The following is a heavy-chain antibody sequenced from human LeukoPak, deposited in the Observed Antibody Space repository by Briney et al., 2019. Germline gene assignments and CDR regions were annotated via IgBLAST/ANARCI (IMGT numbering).Heavy chain of an antibody. D-gene: IGHD1-26*01. V-gene: IGHV4-30-2*01. Sequence: PSQTLSLTCAVSGGSISSGGYSWSWIRQPPGKGLEWIGYIYHSGSTYYNPSLKSRVTISVDRSKNQFSLKLSSVTAADTAVYYCASTRGDALDIWGQGTMVTVSS. J-gene: IGHJ3*02. CDR2: IYHSGST. CDR3: ASTRGDALDI. CDR1: GGSISSGGYS.